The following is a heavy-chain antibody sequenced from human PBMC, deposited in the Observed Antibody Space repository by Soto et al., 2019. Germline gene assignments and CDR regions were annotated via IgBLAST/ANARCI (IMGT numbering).Heavy chain of an antibody. Sequence: QVQLVESGGGLVKPGGSLRLSCAASGFTFSDYYMSWIRQAPGKGLEWVSYISSSSSYTNYADSVKGRFTISRDNAKNSLXLQMNSLRAEDTAVYYCASPSGYSDHGDYYYGMDVWGQGTTVTVSS. D-gene: IGHD5-12*01. V-gene: IGHV3-11*05. J-gene: IGHJ6*02. CDR3: ASPSGYSDHGDYYYGMDV. CDR1: GFTFSDYY. CDR2: ISSSSSYT.